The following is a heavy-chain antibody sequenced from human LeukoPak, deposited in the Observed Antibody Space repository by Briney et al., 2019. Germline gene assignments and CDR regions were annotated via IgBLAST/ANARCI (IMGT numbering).Heavy chain of an antibody. CDR2: INHSGST. J-gene: IGHJ5*02. CDR1: GGSFSGYY. D-gene: IGHD1-20*01. CDR3: ARALTGTTSPVYNWFDP. V-gene: IGHV4-34*01. Sequence: PSETLSLTCAVYGGSFSGYYWSWIRQPPGKGLEWIEEINHSGSTNYNPSLKSRVTISVDTSKNQFSLKLSSVTAADTAVYYCARALTGTTSPVYNWFDPWGQGTLVTVSS.